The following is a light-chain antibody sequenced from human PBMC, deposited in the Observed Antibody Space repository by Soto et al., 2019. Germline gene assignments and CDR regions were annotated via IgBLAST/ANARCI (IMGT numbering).Light chain of an antibody. CDR3: QQYNSYSRT. CDR2: KAS. V-gene: IGKV1-5*03. Sequence: DIQMTQSPSTLSASVGDRVTITCRASQSISSWLAWYQQKPGKAPKLLIYKASSLESGVPSRFSGSGSGIEFTLTIISLQTDDFATYYCQQYNSYSRTFGEGTKLEIK. J-gene: IGKJ2*01. CDR1: QSISSW.